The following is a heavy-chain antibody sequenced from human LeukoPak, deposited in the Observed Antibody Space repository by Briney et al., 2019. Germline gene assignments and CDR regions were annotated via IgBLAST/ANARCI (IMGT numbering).Heavy chain of an antibody. V-gene: IGHV3-30*18. CDR1: GFTFSSYG. CDR2: ISYDGSNK. Sequence: PGGSLRLSCAASGFTFSSYGMHWVRQAPGKGLEWVAVISYDGSNKYYADSVKGRFTISRDNSKNTLYLQMNSLRAEDTAVYYCANLVAAARAFDIWGQGTMVTVSS. J-gene: IGHJ3*02. CDR3: ANLVAAARAFDI. D-gene: IGHD6-13*01.